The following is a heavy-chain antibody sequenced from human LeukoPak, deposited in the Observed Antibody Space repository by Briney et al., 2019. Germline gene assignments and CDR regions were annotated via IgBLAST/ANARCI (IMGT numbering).Heavy chain of an antibody. CDR3: ASWNYYGSGSLDY. D-gene: IGHD3-10*01. J-gene: IGHJ4*02. V-gene: IGHV4-59*08. CDR2: IYYSGST. Sequence: PSETLSLTCTVSGGSISSYYWSWIRQPPGKGLEWIGYIYYSGSTNYNPSLKSRVTISVDTSKNQFSLKLSSVTAADTAVYYCASWNYYGSGSLDYWGQGTLVTVSS. CDR1: GGSISSYY.